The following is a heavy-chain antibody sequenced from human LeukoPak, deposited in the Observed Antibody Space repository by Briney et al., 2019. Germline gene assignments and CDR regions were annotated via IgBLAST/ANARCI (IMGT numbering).Heavy chain of an antibody. CDR2: INTNSGGT. Sequence: ASVTVSRKSSGYTFTCYYMHWVRQPPGQGLEGMGGINTNSGGTNNAQKCQGRVTMNRDTCISTAYMDLSRLRSADTAVYYCARLYYYDSSGCYISSVAFDIWGQGTMVTVSS. CDR1: GYTFTCYY. CDR3: ARLYYYDSSGCYISSVAFDI. D-gene: IGHD3-22*01. V-gene: IGHV1-2*02. J-gene: IGHJ3*02.